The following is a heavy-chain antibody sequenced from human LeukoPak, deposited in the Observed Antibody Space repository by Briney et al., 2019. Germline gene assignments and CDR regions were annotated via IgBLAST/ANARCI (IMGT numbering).Heavy chain of an antibody. J-gene: IGHJ1*01. CDR2: FSNSGET. Sequence: GGSLRLSCAASGFTFSTYAMAWVRQAPGKGLEWVSAFSNSGETHYADSVKGRFTISRDNSKNTLYLQMNSLRAEDTAVYYCAKDPPGAALGYFQHWGQGTLVTVSS. D-gene: IGHD7-27*01. CDR1: GFTFSTYA. V-gene: IGHV3-23*01. CDR3: AKDPPGAALGYFQH.